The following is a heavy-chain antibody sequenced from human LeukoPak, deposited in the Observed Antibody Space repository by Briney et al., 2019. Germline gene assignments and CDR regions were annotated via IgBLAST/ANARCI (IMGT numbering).Heavy chain of an antibody. CDR1: GFTFDDYA. Sequence: GGSLRLSCAASGFTFDDYAMHWVRQAPGKGLEWVSGISCNSGSIGYADSVKGRFTISRDNAKNSLYLQMNSLRAEDTALYYCARALGYCSSTSCYAFDYWGQGTLVTVSS. CDR2: ISCNSGSI. D-gene: IGHD2-2*01. V-gene: IGHV3-9*01. J-gene: IGHJ4*02. CDR3: ARALGYCSSTSCYAFDY.